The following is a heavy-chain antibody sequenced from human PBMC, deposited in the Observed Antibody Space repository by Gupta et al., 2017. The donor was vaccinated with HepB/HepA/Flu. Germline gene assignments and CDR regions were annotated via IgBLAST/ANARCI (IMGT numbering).Heavy chain of an antibody. CDR3: PLYRGHWSGYYRYYGMDV. CDR2: LAWDDDK. Sequence: QVTLRASGPALVKPPPPLPLTCTFSGFSLTTSAVCVCWIRPPSAKALEWLARLAWDDDKYYSTSLQTRLTISKDTSKNQVVLTMTNMDPVDTATYYCPLYRGHWSGYYRYYGMDVWGQGTTVTVSS. V-gene: IGHV2-70*15. CDR1: GFSLTTSAVC. D-gene: IGHD3-3*01. J-gene: IGHJ6*02.